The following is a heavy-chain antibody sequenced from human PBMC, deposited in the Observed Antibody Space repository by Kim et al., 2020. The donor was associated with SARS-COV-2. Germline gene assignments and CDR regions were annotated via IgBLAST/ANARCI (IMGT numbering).Heavy chain of an antibody. D-gene: IGHD3-16*01. V-gene: IGHV3-7*01. CDR3: ATFGSRVY. Sequence: GSEKYYVDFLKGRLTISRDNAENSVYLQLNSLRAEDSAVYYCATFGSRVYWGQGALVTVSS. CDR2: GSEK. J-gene: IGHJ4*02.